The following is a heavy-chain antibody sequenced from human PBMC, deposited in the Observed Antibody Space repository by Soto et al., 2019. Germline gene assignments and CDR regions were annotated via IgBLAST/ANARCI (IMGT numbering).Heavy chain of an antibody. Sequence: EVQLVESGGGLVQPGGSLRLSCVASGFTFSNYAMHWVRQAPGKGLECVSVISGNGATTYYANSVKDRFTISRDNSKNTLYLQRGSLRADDMAVYYCARAWRADVWGQGTTVAVSS. J-gene: IGHJ6*02. V-gene: IGHV3-64*01. CDR3: ARAWRADV. CDR1: GFTFSNYA. CDR2: ISGNGATT.